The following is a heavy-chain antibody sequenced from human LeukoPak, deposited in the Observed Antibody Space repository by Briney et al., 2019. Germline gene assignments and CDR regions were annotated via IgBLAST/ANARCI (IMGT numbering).Heavy chain of an antibody. Sequence: ASVKVSCKASGYTFIHYGVSWVRQAPGQGLEWMGWINSNGGGTLYAQSLQGRVTLTTDTSTSTLYMELRTLRSDDTAVYYCARSSPGWSVDFWGQGTLVTVSS. V-gene: IGHV1-18*01. J-gene: IGHJ4*02. D-gene: IGHD6-19*01. CDR3: ARSSPGWSVDF. CDR2: INSNGGGT. CDR1: GYTFIHYG.